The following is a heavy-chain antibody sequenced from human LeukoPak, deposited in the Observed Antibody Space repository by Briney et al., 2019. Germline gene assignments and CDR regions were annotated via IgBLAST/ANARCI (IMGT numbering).Heavy chain of an antibody. CDR1: GFTFSQYW. D-gene: IGHD2-15*01. V-gene: IGHV3-74*01. J-gene: IGHJ4*02. Sequence: GGSLRLSCEASGFTFSQYWMHWVRQAPGKGLVWVSRIDPDGSSTNYADSVKGRFTISRDNAKNTLYLQLNSLRAEDTAVYYCAKGQGYCSGGSCYGTDYWGQGTLVTVSS. CDR2: IDPDGSST. CDR3: AKGQGYCSGGSCYGTDY.